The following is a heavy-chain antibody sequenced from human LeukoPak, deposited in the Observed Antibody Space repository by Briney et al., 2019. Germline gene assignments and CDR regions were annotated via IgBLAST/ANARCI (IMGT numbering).Heavy chain of an antibody. Sequence: GGSLRLSCAASGFTFSSYSVNWVRQAPGKGLEWVSSISSSSSYIYYADSVKGRFTISRDNAKNSLYLRMNSLRAEDTAVYYCARDPVYCSSTSCYQTSNWFDPWGQGTLVTVSS. CDR1: GFTFSSYS. D-gene: IGHD2-2*01. V-gene: IGHV3-21*01. CDR3: ARDPVYCSSTSCYQTSNWFDP. CDR2: ISSSSSYI. J-gene: IGHJ5*02.